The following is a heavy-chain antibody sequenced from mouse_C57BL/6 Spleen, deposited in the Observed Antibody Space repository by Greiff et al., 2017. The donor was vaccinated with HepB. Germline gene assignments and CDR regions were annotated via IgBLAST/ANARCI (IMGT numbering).Heavy chain of an antibody. V-gene: IGHV2-5*01. D-gene: IGHD2-3*01. CDR3: AKKDDGYSEGFAY. CDR2: IWRGGST. Sequence: QVQLKESGPGLVQPSQSLSITCTVSGFSLTSYGVHWVRQSPGKGLEWLGVIWRGGSTDYNAAFMSRLSITKDNSKSQVFFKMNSLQADDTAIYYCAKKDDGYSEGFAYWGQGTLVTVSA. CDR1: GFSLTSYG. J-gene: IGHJ3*01.